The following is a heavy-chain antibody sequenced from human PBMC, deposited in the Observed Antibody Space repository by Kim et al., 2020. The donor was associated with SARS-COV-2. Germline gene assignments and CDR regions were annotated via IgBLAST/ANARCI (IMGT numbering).Heavy chain of an antibody. CDR2: INPNSGGT. Sequence: ASVKVSCKASGYTFTGYYMHWVRQAPGQGLEWMGWINPNSGGTNYAQKFQGWVTMTRDTSISTAYMELSRLRSDDTAVYYCARAQIPGPTTPFDYWGQGTLVTVSS. CDR3: ARAQIPGPTTPFDY. V-gene: IGHV1-2*04. J-gene: IGHJ4*02. D-gene: IGHD5-12*01. CDR1: GYTFTGYY.